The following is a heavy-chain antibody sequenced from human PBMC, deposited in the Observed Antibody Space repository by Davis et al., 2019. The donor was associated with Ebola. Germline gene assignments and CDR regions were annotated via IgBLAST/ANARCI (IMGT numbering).Heavy chain of an antibody. V-gene: IGHV3-23*01. Sequence: GESLKISCAASGFTFSSYAMSWVRQAPGKGLEWVSAISGSGGSTYYADSVKGRFTISRDNSTNTLYLQMNSLRADDTAVYYCAKDMWLGVVAAISDWGQGTLVTVSS. CDR1: GFTFSSYA. D-gene: IGHD2-15*01. J-gene: IGHJ4*02. CDR3: AKDMWLGVVAAISD. CDR2: ISGSGGST.